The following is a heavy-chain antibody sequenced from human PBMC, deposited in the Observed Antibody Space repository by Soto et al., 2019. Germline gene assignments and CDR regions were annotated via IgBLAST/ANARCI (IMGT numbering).Heavy chain of an antibody. CDR1: GYSFTIYW. J-gene: IGHJ6*02. CDR2: IDPSDSYT. V-gene: IGHV5-10-1*01. Sequence: GESLKISCKGSGYSFTIYWISWVRQMPGKGLEWMGRIDPSDSYTNYSPSFQGHVTISADKSISTAYLQWSSLKASDTAMYYCASQPSSSSPYYYYGMDVWGQGTTVTVSS. CDR3: ASQPSSSSPYYYYGMDV. D-gene: IGHD6-6*01.